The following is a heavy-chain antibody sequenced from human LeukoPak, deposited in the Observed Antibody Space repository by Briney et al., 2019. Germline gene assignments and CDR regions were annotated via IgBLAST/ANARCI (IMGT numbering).Heavy chain of an antibody. CDR1: GYTFTSYD. Sequence: VASVKVSCKASGYTFTSYDINWVRQATGQGLVWMGWMNPNSGNTGYAQKFQGRVTITRNTSISTAYMELSSLRSEDTAVYYCARHSTSRGSSGYYRNWFDPWGQGTLVTVSS. D-gene: IGHD3-22*01. V-gene: IGHV1-8*03. CDR2: MNPNSGNT. J-gene: IGHJ5*02. CDR3: ARHSTSRGSSGYYRNWFDP.